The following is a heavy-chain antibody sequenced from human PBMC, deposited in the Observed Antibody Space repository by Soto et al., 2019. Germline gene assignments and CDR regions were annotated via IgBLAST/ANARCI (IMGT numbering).Heavy chain of an antibody. CDR1: GGSFSRYY. Sequence: SETLSLTCAVYGGSFSRYYWIWIRQPPGKGLEWIAEINHSGITNYNPSLKSRVTISLDTSKNQFSLKLNSVTAADTAVYYCARTASYYYYYMDVWDKGTTVTVSS. CDR3: ARTASYYYYYMDV. V-gene: IGHV4-34*01. J-gene: IGHJ6*03. CDR2: INHSGIT.